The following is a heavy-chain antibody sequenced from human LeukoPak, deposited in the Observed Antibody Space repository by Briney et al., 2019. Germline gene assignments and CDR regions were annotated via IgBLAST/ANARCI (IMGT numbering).Heavy chain of an antibody. CDR1: GFTFSHDY. CDR3: ARGESFSSGWPYYFDF. CDR2: ISGSGSYT. Sequence: PGGSLRLSCAASGFTFSHDYMNWIRQAPGKGLEWVAYISGSGSYTNYADSVKGRFTISRDNAKNSLYLQMNSLRAEDTAVYYCARGESFSSGWPYYFDFWGQGALVTVSS. D-gene: IGHD6-19*01. J-gene: IGHJ4*02. V-gene: IGHV3-11*05.